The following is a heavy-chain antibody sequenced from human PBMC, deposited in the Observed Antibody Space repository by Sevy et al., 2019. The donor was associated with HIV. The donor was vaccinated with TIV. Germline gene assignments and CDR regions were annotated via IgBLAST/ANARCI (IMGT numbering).Heavy chain of an antibody. D-gene: IGHD1-26*01. Sequence: SDTLSLTCTVSGGSITSLYWNWIRQPPGKGLEWIANIYYNGHINYNPSLKSRVTLSFDTSKNQFSLRLSSVTAADTAMYYCAGENAWGRGYSWGQGTLVTVSS. CDR3: AGENAWGRGYS. CDR2: IYYNGHI. CDR1: GGSITSLY. J-gene: IGHJ4*02. V-gene: IGHV4-59*08.